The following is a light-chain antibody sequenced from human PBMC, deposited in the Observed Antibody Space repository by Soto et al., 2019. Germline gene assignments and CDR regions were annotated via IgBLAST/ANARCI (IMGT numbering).Light chain of an antibody. CDR2: YVD. CDR1: SRDVGAYDY. J-gene: IGLJ1*01. V-gene: IGLV2-14*03. CDR3: SSYAGSSNV. Sequence: QSVLTQPAPVSGSPGQSITISCTGSSRDVGAYDYVSWYLQYPDKAPQLLIYYVDHRPSGVSSRFSGSKSGNTASLTISGLQAEDEGDYYCSSYAGSSNVFATGTKVTVL.